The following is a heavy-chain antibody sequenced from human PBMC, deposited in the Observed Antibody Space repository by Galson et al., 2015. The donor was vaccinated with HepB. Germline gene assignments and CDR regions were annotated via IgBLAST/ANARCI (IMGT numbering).Heavy chain of an antibody. CDR1: GFTFSSYN. J-gene: IGHJ4*02. CDR2: ISATGSTR. V-gene: IGHV3-48*02. Sequence: SLRLSCAASGFTFSSYNVNWVRQAPGKGLEWVSYISATGSTRNYADSVKGRFTISRDNAKNSLYLQMTSLREEDTAVYYCAGNYDIWSGYVWGQGTLVTVSS. D-gene: IGHD3-3*01. CDR3: AGNYDIWSGYV.